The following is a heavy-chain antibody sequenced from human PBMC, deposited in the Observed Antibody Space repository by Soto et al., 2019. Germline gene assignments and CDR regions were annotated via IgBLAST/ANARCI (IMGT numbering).Heavy chain of an antibody. J-gene: IGHJ4*02. CDR3: ARDRRGYIYGLDY. CDR1: GGSVSSGSYY. CDR2: IYYSGST. Sequence: QVQLQESGPGLVKPSETLSLTCTVSGGSVSSGSYYWSWIRQPPGKGLEWIGYIYYSGSTNYNPALKSRVTIPVDTSKNQCSLKLSSVTAADTAVYYCARDRRGYIYGLDYWGQGTLVTVSS. V-gene: IGHV4-61*01. D-gene: IGHD5-18*01.